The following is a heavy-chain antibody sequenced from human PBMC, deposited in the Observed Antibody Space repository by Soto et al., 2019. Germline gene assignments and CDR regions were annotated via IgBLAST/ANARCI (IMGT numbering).Heavy chain of an antibody. CDR1: GFTVSSNY. D-gene: IGHD3-22*01. CDR3: ASSLSYDSSGYYSIFDS. V-gene: IGHV3-53*01. CDR2: IYSGGST. Sequence: GGSLRLSCAASGFTVSSNYMSWVRQAPGKGLEWVSVIYSGGSTYYADSVKGRFTISRDNSKNTLYLQMNSLRAEDTAVYYCASSLSYDSSGYYSIFDSWGQGTLVTVSS. J-gene: IGHJ4*02.